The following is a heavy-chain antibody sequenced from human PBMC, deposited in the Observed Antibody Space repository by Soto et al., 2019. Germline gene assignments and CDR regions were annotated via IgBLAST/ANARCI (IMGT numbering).Heavy chain of an antibody. Sequence: QLHLEQRGAGLLKPSDTLSLTCDVYGGSFSGYYWSWIRQAPGKGLEWIVEINHSGSPTYNPSLQGRVSVAVDTSNYQFSLKLSSVTVADTAVYSCARDAWTVVRGILISGGMDGWGQGTTVTVSS. CDR2: INHSGSP. CDR3: ARDAWTVVRGILISGGMDG. CDR1: GGSFSGYY. V-gene: IGHV4-34*02. J-gene: IGHJ6*02. D-gene: IGHD3-10*01.